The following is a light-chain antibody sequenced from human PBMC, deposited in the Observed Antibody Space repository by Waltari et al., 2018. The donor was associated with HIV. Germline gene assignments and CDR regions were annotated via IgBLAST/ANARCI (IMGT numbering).Light chain of an antibody. CDR3: QQYYSLPPT. CDR2: RAS. CDR1: WTVSYNVNNLNY. J-gene: IGKJ4*01. V-gene: IGKV4-1*01. Sequence: DIVITQSPDSLIASLGERATLHRQPSWTVSYNVNNLNYLAWYQQKPGRPPRVLIYRASARAPGVSDRFSGSGSGTNFSLTISSLQADDLALYYCQQYYSLPPTFGGGTKVEIK.